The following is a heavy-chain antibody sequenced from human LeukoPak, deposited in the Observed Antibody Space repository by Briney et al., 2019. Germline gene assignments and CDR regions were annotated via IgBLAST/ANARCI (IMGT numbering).Heavy chain of an antibody. CDR1: GYTFTSYG. D-gene: IGHD3-3*01. J-gene: IGHJ6*03. V-gene: IGHV1-18*01. CDR2: ISAYNGNT. Sequence: ASVKVSCKASGYTFTSYGISWVRHAPGQGLEWMGWISAYNGNTNYAQKLQGRVTMTTDTSTSTAYMELRSLRSDDTAVYYCARVVGTPYYDFWSGSYYMDVWGKGTTVTVSS. CDR3: ARVVGTPYYDFWSGSYYMDV.